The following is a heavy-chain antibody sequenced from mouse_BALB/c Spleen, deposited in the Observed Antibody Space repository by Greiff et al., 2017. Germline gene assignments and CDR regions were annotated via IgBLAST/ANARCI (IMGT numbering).Heavy chain of an antibody. Sequence: QVQLQQSGPGLVAPSQSLSITCTVSGFSLTSYGVHWVRQPPGKGLEWLGVIWAGGSTNYNSALMSRLSISKDNSKSQVFLKMNSLQTDDTAMYYCARAPPMITTGAWFAYWGQGTLVTVSA. CDR1: GFSLTSYG. D-gene: IGHD2-4*01. CDR2: IWAGGST. CDR3: ARAPPMITTGAWFAY. V-gene: IGHV2-9*02. J-gene: IGHJ3*01.